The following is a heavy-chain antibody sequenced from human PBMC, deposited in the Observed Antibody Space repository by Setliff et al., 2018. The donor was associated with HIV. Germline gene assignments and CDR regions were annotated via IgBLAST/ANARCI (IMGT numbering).Heavy chain of an antibody. D-gene: IGHD3-16*01. CDR3: AREIRTVYTGGHYFYGIDV. J-gene: IGHJ6*02. CDR1: GFTFSDYA. Sequence: GGSLRLSCEASGFTFSDYAFHWVRQAAGKGLEWVSAIGTGGDTYYVDSVKGRFTISRENARNSLYLQMNSLRVGDTAVYYCAREIRTVYTGGHYFYGIDVWGQGTAVTVSS. V-gene: IGHV3-13*01. CDR2: IGTGGDT.